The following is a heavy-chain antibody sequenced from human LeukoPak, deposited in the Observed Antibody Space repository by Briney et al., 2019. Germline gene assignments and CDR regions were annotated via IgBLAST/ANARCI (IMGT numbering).Heavy chain of an antibody. CDR1: GGPISSGSYY. CDR3: AREGDYYGSGSYYTPFDY. V-gene: IGHV4-61*02. Sequence: PSQTLSLTCTVSGGPISSGSYYWSWIRQPAGKGLEWIGRIYTSGSTNYNPSLKSRVTISVDTSKNQFSLELSSVTAADTAVYYCAREGDYYGSGSYYTPFDYWGQGTLVTVSS. J-gene: IGHJ4*02. D-gene: IGHD3-10*01. CDR2: IYTSGST.